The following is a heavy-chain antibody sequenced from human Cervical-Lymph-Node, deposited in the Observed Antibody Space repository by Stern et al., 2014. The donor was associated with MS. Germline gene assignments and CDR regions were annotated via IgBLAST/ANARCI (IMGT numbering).Heavy chain of an antibody. Sequence: QVQLVESGGGVVQPGRSLRLSCAASGFNFSTYGMHWVRQAPGKGVEWVAIMSNDGIKKYYAASVKGRFTISRDNPKNTLYLQMNTLRPEDTAVYYCAKICSSTTSNGVDYWGQGTLVIVSS. D-gene: IGHD2-2*01. J-gene: IGHJ4*02. CDR3: AKICSSTTSNGVDY. V-gene: IGHV3-30*18. CDR2: MSNDGIKK. CDR1: GFNFSTYG.